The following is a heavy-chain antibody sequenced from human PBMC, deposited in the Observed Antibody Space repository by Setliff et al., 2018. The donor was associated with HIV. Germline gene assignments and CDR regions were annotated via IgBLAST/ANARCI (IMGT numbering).Heavy chain of an antibody. CDR3: ARGYGHIVEVIASDAFDI. CDR2: IYHSGST. Sequence: PSETLSLTCTVSGSSINNYYWGWIRQPPGKGLEWIGNIYHSGSTFYNPSLKSRVTTSVDTSKNQFSLKLRSVTAADTAVYYCARGYGHIVEVIASDAFDIWGQGIMVTVSS. D-gene: IGHD2-21*01. J-gene: IGHJ3*02. V-gene: IGHV4-38-2*02. CDR1: GSSINNYY.